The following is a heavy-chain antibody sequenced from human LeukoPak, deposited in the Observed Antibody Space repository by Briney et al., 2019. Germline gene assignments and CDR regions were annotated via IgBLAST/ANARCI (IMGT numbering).Heavy chain of an antibody. CDR3: AREMGDTYYDSSGYGNWFDP. CDR2: ISAYNGNT. J-gene: IGHJ5*02. D-gene: IGHD3-22*01. CDR1: GYTFTSYG. Sequence: ASVKVSCKASGYTFTSYGISWVRQAPGQGLEWMGWISAYNGNTNYAQKLQGRVTMTTDTSTSTAYMELRSLRSDDTAVYYCAREMGDTYYDSSGYGNWFDPRGQGTLVTVSS. V-gene: IGHV1-18*01.